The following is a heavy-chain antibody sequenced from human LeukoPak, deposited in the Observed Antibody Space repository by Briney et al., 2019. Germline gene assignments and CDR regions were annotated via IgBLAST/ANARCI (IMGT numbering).Heavy chain of an antibody. CDR3: AKGYCTNVGCGGLNYGMDV. CDR2: ISGSGGNT. Sequence: GGSLRLSCAASGFTFSSYSMSWVRQAPGKGLEWVSVISGSGGNTYYADSVKGRFTISRDNSKNTLYLQLNSLRAEDTAVYYCAKGYCTNVGCGGLNYGMDVWGQGTTVTVSS. CDR1: GFTFSSYS. D-gene: IGHD2-8*01. V-gene: IGHV3-23*01. J-gene: IGHJ6*02.